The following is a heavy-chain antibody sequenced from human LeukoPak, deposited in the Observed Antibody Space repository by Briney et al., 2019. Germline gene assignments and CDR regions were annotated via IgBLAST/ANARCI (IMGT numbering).Heavy chain of an antibody. Sequence: GGSLRLSCAASGFTFSSYEMNWVRQAPGKGLEWVSYISGTGATIYYADSVKGRFTVSRDNAKNSVYLQLNSLRPEDTAVYYCARAKGIPWGQGTLVTVSS. CDR3: ARAKGIP. CDR1: GFTFSSYE. D-gene: IGHD3-10*01. J-gene: IGHJ5*02. CDR2: ISGTGATI. V-gene: IGHV3-48*03.